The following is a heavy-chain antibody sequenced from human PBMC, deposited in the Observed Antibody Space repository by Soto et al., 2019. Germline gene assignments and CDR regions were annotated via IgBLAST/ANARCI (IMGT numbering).Heavy chain of an antibody. CDR1: GFIFSSYG. V-gene: IGHV3-33*01. CDR2: IWYDGINK. Sequence: QGQLVESGGGVVQPGRSLRLSCATSGFIFSSYGMHWVRQAPGKGLEWVAVIWYDGINKNYADSVKGRFTISRDTSKNTLYLEMNSLRAEDTAVYYCARDGEVGICKYYFDRWGRGTLVTVSS. J-gene: IGHJ2*01. D-gene: IGHD2-21*01. CDR3: ARDGEVGICKYYFDR.